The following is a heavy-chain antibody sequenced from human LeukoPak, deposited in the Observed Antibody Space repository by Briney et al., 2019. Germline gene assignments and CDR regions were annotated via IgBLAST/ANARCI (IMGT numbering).Heavy chain of an antibody. V-gene: IGHV3-48*03. Sequence: GGSPRLSCVASGFTMSSLHMAWVRQAPGKGLEWVSYMRGVGSTIHYADSVKGRFTISRDDAKNSLYLQMNRLRDEDTAFYYCATVSRDGFNHNWYDLWGQGTLVTVSS. CDR1: GFTMSSLH. CDR3: ATVSRDGFNHNWYDL. J-gene: IGHJ5*02. D-gene: IGHD5-24*01. CDR2: MRGVGSTI.